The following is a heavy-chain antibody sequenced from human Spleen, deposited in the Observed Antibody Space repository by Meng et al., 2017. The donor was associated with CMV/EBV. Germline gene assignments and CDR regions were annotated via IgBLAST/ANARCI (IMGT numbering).Heavy chain of an antibody. J-gene: IGHJ4*02. V-gene: IGHV1-2*02. CDR3: ASGDNGLEY. Sequence: ASVKVSCKTSGYTFTWHGVSWVRQAPGQGLEWVGWINPNSGGTNYAQKFQGRATMTRDTSISTAYMELSSLRSDDTAVYYCASGDNGLEYWGQGTLVTVSS. D-gene: IGHD5-24*01. CDR2: INPNSGGT. CDR1: GYTFTWHG.